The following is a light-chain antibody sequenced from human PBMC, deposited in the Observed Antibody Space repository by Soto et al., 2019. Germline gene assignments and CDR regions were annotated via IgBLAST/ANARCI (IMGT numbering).Light chain of an antibody. J-gene: IGKJ5*01. Sequence: DIVLTQSPGTLPLSPGERATLSCRASQSVGRSYLAWYQQKPGQPPRLLISSVSKRATGIPDRFSGGGSGTDFTLTISRVEPEDFALYICQQYDGSPITFGQGTRLEIK. V-gene: IGKV3-20*01. CDR3: QQYDGSPIT. CDR2: SVS. CDR1: QSVGRSY.